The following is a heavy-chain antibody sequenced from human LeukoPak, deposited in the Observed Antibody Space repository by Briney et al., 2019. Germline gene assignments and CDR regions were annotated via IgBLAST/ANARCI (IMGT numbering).Heavy chain of an antibody. CDR3: ARVGKIFGTIFGVAEEAHFDY. D-gene: IGHD3-3*01. Sequence: GASVKVSCKASGYTFTSYGISWVRQAPGQGLEWMGWISAYNGNTNYAQKLQGRVTMTTDTSTSTAYMELRSLRSDDTAVYYCARVGKIFGTIFGVAEEAHFDYWGQGTLVTVSS. V-gene: IGHV1-18*01. CDR1: GYTFTSYG. CDR2: ISAYNGNT. J-gene: IGHJ4*02.